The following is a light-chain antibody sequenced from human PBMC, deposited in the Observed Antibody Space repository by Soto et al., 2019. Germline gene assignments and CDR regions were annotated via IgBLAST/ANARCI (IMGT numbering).Light chain of an antibody. CDR2: EVY. CDR1: RDDVGGYNY. CDR3: SSYVTSNVVV. J-gene: IGLJ2*01. Sequence: QSVLTQPPSASGSPGQSVTISCTGTRDDVGGYNYVSWFQQLPGKAPKLMIYEVYKRPTGVPARFSGSKSGNTASLTVSGLQAGDEAINYCSSYVTSNVVVFGGGTKLTVL. V-gene: IGLV2-8*01.